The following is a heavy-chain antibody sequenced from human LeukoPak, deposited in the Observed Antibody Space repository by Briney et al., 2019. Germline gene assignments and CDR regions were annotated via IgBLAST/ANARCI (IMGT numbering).Heavy chain of an antibody. CDR1: GFTFSKYA. J-gene: IGHJ4*02. D-gene: IGHD5/OR15-5a*01. V-gene: IGHV3-23*01. CDR3: ARHLAGDSLYRHFGY. CDR2: ISGSDGNT. Sequence: GGSLRLSCAASGFTFSKYAMSWVRQAPGKGLEWVSAISGSDGNTFYADSVKGRFTISRDNAKNSLFLQMNGLRGEDTAIYYCARHLAGDSLYRHFGYWGQGTLVTVSS.